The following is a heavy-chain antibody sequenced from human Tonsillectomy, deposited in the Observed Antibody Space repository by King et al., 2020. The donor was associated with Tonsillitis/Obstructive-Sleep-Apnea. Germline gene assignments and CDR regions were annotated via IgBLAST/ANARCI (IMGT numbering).Heavy chain of an antibody. V-gene: IGHV5-51*01. CDR2: IYPGDSDT. D-gene: IGHD2-2*01. J-gene: IGHJ5*02. Sequence: QLVQSEAEVKKPGESLKISCKGSGYSFRSYWIAWVRRMPGKGLEWMGSIYPGDSDTRNSPSFQGQVTISADKTISTAYLQWTSLKASDTAMYYCARQGCSSTSSYSQCNWFDPWGQGPLVTVPS. CDR3: ARQGCSSTSSYSQCNWFDP. CDR1: GYSFRSYW.